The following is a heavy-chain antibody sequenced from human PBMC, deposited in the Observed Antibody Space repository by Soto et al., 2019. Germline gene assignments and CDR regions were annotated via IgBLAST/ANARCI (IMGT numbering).Heavy chain of an antibody. D-gene: IGHD2-2*01. V-gene: IGHV1-69*01. CDR2: IIPIPGTA. Sequence: QVQLVQSGAEVKKPGSSVKVSCKASGGTFGSYAISWVRQAPGQGLEWMGGIIPIPGTANYAQKFQGRVTIASDQSTSAAYMELSGLRSEETAVYYCARSQGSSTSIEISYYFYYGMDVWGQGATVTVSS. CDR3: ARSQGSSTSIEISYYFYYGMDV. CDR1: GGTFGSYA. J-gene: IGHJ6*02.